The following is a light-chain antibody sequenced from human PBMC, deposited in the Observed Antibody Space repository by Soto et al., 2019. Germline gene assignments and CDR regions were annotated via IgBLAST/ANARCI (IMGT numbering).Light chain of an antibody. J-gene: IGLJ2*01. CDR1: SSNIGAGYD. CDR2: GNS. V-gene: IGLV1-40*01. Sequence: QAVVTQPPSVSGAPGQRVTISCTGSSSNIGAGYDVHWYRQLPGTAPKLLIYGNSNRPSGVPDRFSGSKSGTSASLAITGLQAEDEADYYCQSYDSSLSAVVFGGGTQLTVL. CDR3: QSYDSSLSAVV.